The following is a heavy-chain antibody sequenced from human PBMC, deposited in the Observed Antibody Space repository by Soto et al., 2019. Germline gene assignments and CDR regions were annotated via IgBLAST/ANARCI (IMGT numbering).Heavy chain of an antibody. Sequence: QVLLVQSGPEVKNPGASLNISCKTSGYTFFGYDINWVRQAHGQGLEWMGWISGYSGYTQYAQKCKGRVTLTRDISTSTVYMELRSLTSDDMATYSCARHRGHTTAENWFDPWGQGNLVIVSS. CDR2: ISGYSGYT. V-gene: IGHV1-18*03. J-gene: IGHJ5*02. CDR1: GYTFFGYD. D-gene: IGHD6-13*01. CDR3: ARHRGHTTAENWFDP.